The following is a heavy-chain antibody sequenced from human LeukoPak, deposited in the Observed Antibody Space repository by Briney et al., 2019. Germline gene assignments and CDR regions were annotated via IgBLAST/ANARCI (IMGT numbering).Heavy chain of an antibody. V-gene: IGHV3-30*02. CDR2: IRYDGSNK. CDR3: AKDAYDYVVIGYNWFDP. CDR1: GFTFSSYG. D-gene: IGHD3-16*01. Sequence: GGSLRLSCAASGFTFSSYGMHWVRQAAGKGLEWVAFIRYDGSNKYYADSVKGRFTISRDNSKNTLYLQMNSLRAEDTAVYYCAKDAYDYVVIGYNWFDPWGQGTLVTVSS. J-gene: IGHJ5*02.